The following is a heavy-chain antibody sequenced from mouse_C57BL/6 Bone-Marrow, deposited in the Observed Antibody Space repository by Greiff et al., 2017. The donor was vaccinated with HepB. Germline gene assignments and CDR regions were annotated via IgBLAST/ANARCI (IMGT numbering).Heavy chain of an antibody. CDR2: IRDGGGYT. V-gene: IGHV5-4*01. Sequence: EVKLMESGGGLVKPGGSLKLSCAASGFTFSSDAMSWVRQTPEKSLEWVATIRDGGGYTYYPDNVKGRFTIPRDNAKNNLYLQMSHLESEDTAMYYCAGERVRRGAWFGYWGQGTPVTVSA. CDR3: AGERVRRGAWFGY. J-gene: IGHJ3*01. CDR1: GFTFSSDA.